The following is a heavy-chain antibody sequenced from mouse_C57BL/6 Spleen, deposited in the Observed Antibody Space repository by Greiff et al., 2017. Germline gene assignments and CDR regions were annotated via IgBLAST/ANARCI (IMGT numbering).Heavy chain of an antibody. CDR2: INPSNGGT. V-gene: IGHV1-53*01. CDR1: GYTFTSYW. Sequence: QVQLQQPGTELVKPGASVKLSCKASGYTFTSYWMHWVKQRPGQGLEWIGNINPSNGGTNYNEKFKSKATLTVDKSSSTAYMQLSSLTSEDSAVYYCERDRSNYSYWYFDVWGTGTTVTVSS. D-gene: IGHD2-5*01. J-gene: IGHJ1*03. CDR3: ERDRSNYSYWYFDV.